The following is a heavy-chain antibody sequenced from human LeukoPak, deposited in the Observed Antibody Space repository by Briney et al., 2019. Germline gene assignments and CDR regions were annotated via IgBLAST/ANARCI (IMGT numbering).Heavy chain of an antibody. V-gene: IGHV3-23*01. CDR3: ARESGYYDSSGYYVY. J-gene: IGHJ4*02. CDR1: GFTFSSYA. D-gene: IGHD3-22*01. Sequence: TGGSLRLSCAASGFTFSSYAMSWVRQAPGKGLEWVSAISGSGGSTYYADSVKGRFTISRDNSKNTLYLQMNSLRAEDTAVYYCARESGYYDSSGYYVYWGQGTLVTVSS. CDR2: ISGSGGST.